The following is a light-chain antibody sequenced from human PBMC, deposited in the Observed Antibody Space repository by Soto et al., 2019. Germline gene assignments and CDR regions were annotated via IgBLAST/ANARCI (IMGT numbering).Light chain of an antibody. CDR3: QQYYSRVT. Sequence: DIQMTQSPSTLSASVGDIVTITCRANQSISSWLAWYQRRLGKAPRLLISKASSLESGVPSRFSGGGFGTEFTRTISSLQPDDFATYYCQQYYSRVTFGQGTTVEIK. J-gene: IGKJ1*01. CDR2: KAS. V-gene: IGKV1-5*03. CDR1: QSISSW.